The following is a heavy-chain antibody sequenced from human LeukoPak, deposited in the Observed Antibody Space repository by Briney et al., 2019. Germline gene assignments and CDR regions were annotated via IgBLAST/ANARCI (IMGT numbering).Heavy chain of an antibody. CDR2: ISASGAST. CDR1: GCTFSYYA. CDR3: TMPVDEALELYDY. J-gene: IGHJ4*02. D-gene: IGHD1-7*01. Sequence: GGSLRLSCSASGCTFSYYAMNWVRQAPGKWLEWVSGISASGASTFHADSVKGRFIISRDNSKKMVFLQMKSLRAKDTAVYFCTMPVDEALELYDYWGLGILVTVSS. V-gene: IGHV3-23*01.